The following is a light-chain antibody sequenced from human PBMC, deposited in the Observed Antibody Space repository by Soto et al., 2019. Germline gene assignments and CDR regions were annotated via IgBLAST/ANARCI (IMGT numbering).Light chain of an antibody. V-gene: IGKV1-5*03. CDR2: KAY. Sequence: DLQMPQSPSTLSASVGDRVTITCRASQSISSWLAWYQQKPGKAPKLLIYKAYSLGSGVPSRFSGSGSGTEFTLTISSLQAEDFAIYYCQQYNSHSSYTFGQGTKLESK. J-gene: IGKJ2*01. CDR3: QQYNSHSSYT. CDR1: QSISSW.